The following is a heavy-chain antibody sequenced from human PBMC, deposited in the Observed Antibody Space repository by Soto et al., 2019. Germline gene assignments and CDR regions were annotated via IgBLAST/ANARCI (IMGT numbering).Heavy chain of an antibody. J-gene: IGHJ4*02. CDR3: ARYYYDSSGYYYFDY. CDR2: IYYSGST. CDR1: GGSISSYY. D-gene: IGHD3-22*01. Sequence: SETLSLTCTVSGGSISSYYWSWIRQPPGKGLEWIGYIYYSGSTNYNPSLKSRVTISVDTSKNQFSLKLSSVTAADTAVYYCARYYYDSSGYYYFDYWGQGTLVTVSS. V-gene: IGHV4-59*08.